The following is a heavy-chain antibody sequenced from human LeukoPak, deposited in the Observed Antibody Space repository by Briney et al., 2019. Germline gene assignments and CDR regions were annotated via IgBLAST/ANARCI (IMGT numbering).Heavy chain of an antibody. CDR1: GFTFSRYG. CDR3: AKGHSSGWYSIEF. CDR2: ISSDESNK. J-gene: IGHJ4*02. Sequence: RVLRLSCAASGFTFSRYGMHWVRQAPGKGLEWVAVISSDESNKYYADSVKGRFTISRDNSKNTLYLQMNSVRAEDTAVYYCAKGHSSGWYSIEFWGQGTLVTLSS. V-gene: IGHV3-30*18. D-gene: IGHD6-19*01.